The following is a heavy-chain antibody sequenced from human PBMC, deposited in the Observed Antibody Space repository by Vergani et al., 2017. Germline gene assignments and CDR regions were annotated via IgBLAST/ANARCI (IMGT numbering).Heavy chain of an antibody. J-gene: IGHJ6*02. V-gene: IGHV3-53*01. CDR3: ARIAAAAGTDIYYYGMDV. Sequence: VQLQQWGAGLLKPSETLSLTCAVYGGSFSGYYWSWIRQPPGKGLEWVSVIYSGGSTYYADSVKGRFTISRDNSKNTLYLQMNSLRAEDTAVYYCARIAAAAGTDIYYYGMDVWGQGTTVTVSS. CDR2: IYSGGST. D-gene: IGHD6-13*01. CDR1: GGSFSGYY.